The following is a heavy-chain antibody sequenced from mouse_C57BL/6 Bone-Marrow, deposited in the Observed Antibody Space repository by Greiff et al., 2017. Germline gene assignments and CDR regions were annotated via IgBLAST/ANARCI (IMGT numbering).Heavy chain of an antibody. J-gene: IGHJ1*03. CDR3: ARRGITTVGYWYFDV. Sequence: EVKLVESGGDLVKPGGSLKLSCAASGFTFSSYGMSWVRQTPDKRLEWVATISSGGSYTYYPDSVKGRFTISRDNAKNTLYLQMSSLKSEDTAMYYCARRGITTVGYWYFDVWGTGTTVTVSS. CDR2: ISSGGSYT. CDR1: GFTFSSYG. D-gene: IGHD1-1*01. V-gene: IGHV5-6*02.